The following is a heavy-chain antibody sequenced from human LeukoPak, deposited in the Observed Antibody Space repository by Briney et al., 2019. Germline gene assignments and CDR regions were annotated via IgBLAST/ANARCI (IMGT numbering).Heavy chain of an antibody. CDR1: GYRFMYHY. V-gene: IGHV5-51*01. Sequence: GESLKISCKTSGYRFMYHYIAWVRQTPGKGVEWMGIIYPGDSDTRYSPSFEGQVIISADRSITTAYLQLTSLKASDSGMYYCARLPNSGADLTWFDPWGQGTLVTVSS. CDR3: ARLPNSGADLTWFDP. CDR2: IYPGDSDT. J-gene: IGHJ5*02. D-gene: IGHD3-10*01.